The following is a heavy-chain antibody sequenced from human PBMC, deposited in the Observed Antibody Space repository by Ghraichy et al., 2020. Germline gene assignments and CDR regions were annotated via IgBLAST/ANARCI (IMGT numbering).Heavy chain of an antibody. J-gene: IGHJ6*02. V-gene: IGHV3-7*01. CDR3: ARRWGDGYGMDV. CDR1: GFTFNNSW. Sequence: GGSLRLSCAASGFTFNNSWMSWVRQAPGKGLEWVANIKQDGSEKYYVDSVKGRFTISRDNAKNSLYLQMNSLRAEDTAVYYCARRWGDGYGMDVWGQGTTVTVSS. D-gene: IGHD2-21*02. CDR2: IKQDGSEK.